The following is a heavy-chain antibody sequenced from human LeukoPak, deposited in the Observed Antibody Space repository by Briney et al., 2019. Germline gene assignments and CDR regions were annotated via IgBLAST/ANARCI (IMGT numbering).Heavy chain of an antibody. CDR1: GFTFSSYA. D-gene: IGHD3-3*01. J-gene: IGHJ4*02. Sequence: GGSLRLSCAASGFTFSSYAMSWVRQAPGKGLEWVGRIKSKTDGGTTDYAAPVKGRFTISRDDSKNTLYLQMNSLKTEDTAVYYCTTDPGRYDFWSGYYTFDYWGQGTLVTVSS. CDR2: IKSKTDGGTT. V-gene: IGHV3-15*01. CDR3: TTDPGRYDFWSGYYTFDY.